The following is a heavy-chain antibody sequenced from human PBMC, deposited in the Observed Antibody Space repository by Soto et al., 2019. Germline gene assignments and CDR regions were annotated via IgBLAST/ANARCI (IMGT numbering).Heavy chain of an antibody. CDR3: ARGGSVAAAAVDY. J-gene: IGHJ4*02. D-gene: IGHD6-13*01. CDR2: INAGNGNT. Sequence: GASVKVSCKASGYTFTSYAMHWVRQAPGQRLEWMGWINAGNGNTKYSQKFQGRVTITRDTSASTAYMELSSLRSEDTAVYYCARGGSVAAAAVDYWGQGTLVTVSS. V-gene: IGHV1-3*01. CDR1: GYTFTSYA.